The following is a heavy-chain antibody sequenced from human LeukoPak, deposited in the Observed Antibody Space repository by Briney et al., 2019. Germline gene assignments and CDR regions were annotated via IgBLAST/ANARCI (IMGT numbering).Heavy chain of an antibody. J-gene: IGHJ4*02. CDR2: ISGTGGRT. Sequence: PGGSLRLSCAASGFTFSSYAMSWVRQAPGKGLEWVSAISGTGGRTYYADSVKGRFTISRDNSKNTLYLQMNSLRAEDTAVYYCARGKKLWPDYWGQGTLVTVSS. D-gene: IGHD5-18*01. CDR1: GFTFSSYA. CDR3: ARGKKLWPDY. V-gene: IGHV3-23*01.